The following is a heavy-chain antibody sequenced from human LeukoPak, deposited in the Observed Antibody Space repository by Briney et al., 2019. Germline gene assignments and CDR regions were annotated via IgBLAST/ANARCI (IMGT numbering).Heavy chain of an antibody. V-gene: IGHV3-7*03. CDR2: IRGDESRK. CDR1: GFSFSSYW. Sequence: GGSLRLSCAASGFSFSSYWMTWLRQAPGKGLEWVANIRGDESRKYYLDSVTGRFTISRDNAKNSLYLQMNSLRAEDTALYYCAKGTTYSSGSKGHFDYWGQGTLVTVSS. CDR3: AKGTTYSSGSKGHFDY. J-gene: IGHJ4*02. D-gene: IGHD6-19*01.